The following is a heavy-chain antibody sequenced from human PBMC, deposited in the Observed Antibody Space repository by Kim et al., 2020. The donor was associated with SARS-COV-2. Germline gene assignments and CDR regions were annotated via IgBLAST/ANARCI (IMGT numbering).Heavy chain of an antibody. J-gene: IGHJ4*02. Sequence: GGSLRLSCAASGFNFSSYAMHWVRQAPGKGLEWVAVISHDGRNKYYAGSVKGRFTISRDNSKNTLYLEMNGLRAEDTAVYYCAIPQRITIFGVLINSAGFDYWGLGTLLTVSS. CDR3: AIPQRITIFGVLINSAGFDY. V-gene: IGHV3-30*04. D-gene: IGHD3-3*01. CDR2: ISHDGRNK. CDR1: GFNFSSYA.